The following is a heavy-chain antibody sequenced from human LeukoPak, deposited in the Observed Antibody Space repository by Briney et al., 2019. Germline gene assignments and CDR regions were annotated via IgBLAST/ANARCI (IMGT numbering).Heavy chain of an antibody. CDR2: INPNSGGT. D-gene: IGHD2-15*01. V-gene: IGHV1-2*02. J-gene: IGHJ5*02. Sequence: ASVKVSCKASGYTFTGYYMHWVRQAPGQGLEWMGWINPNSGGTNYAQKFQGRVTMTRDTSISTAYMELSRLRSYDTAVYYCARSRRYCSGGSCYSENNWFDPWGQGTLVTVSS. CDR3: ARSRRYCSGGSCYSENNWFDP. CDR1: GYTFTGYY.